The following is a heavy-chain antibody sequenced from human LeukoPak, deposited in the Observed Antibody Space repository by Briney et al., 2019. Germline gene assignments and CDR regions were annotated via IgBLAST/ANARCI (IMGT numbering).Heavy chain of an antibody. Sequence: QPGGSLRLSCAASGFTFSIYAMSWVRQAPGKGLEWVSAISGSGGSTYYADSVKGRFTISRDNSKNTLYLQMNSLRAEDTAVYYCAKRPIVVVPRTAYYFDYWGQGTLVTVSS. CDR3: AKRPIVVVPRTAYYFDY. CDR1: GFTFSIYA. D-gene: IGHD2-2*01. V-gene: IGHV3-23*01. J-gene: IGHJ4*02. CDR2: ISGSGGST.